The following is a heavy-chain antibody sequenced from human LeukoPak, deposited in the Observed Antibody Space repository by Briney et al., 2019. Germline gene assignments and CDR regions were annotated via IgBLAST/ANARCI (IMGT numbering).Heavy chain of an antibody. CDR1: GFTFSSYA. CDR2: ISGSGGST. CDR3: AKTVQVALVVY. Sequence: GGSLRLSCAASGFTFSSYAMSWVRQAPGKGLEGVSAISGSGGSTYYADAVKGRFTISRDNSKNTLYLQMNSLRAEDTAVYYCAKTVQVALVVYWGQGTLVTVSS. J-gene: IGHJ4*02. D-gene: IGHD2-15*01. V-gene: IGHV3-23*01.